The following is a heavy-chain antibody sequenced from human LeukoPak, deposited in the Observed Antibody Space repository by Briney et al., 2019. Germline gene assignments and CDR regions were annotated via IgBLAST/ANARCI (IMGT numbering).Heavy chain of an antibody. V-gene: IGHV4-30-4*07. CDR3: ARNIRPSGSYYYPSHFDY. CDR1: GGSISSGGYS. Sequence: PSETLSLTCAVSGGSISSGGYSWSWIRQPPGKGLEWIGYIYYSGSTYYNPSLKSRVTISVDKSKNQFSLRLSSVTAADTAIYYCARNIRPSGSYYYPSHFDYWGQGTLVTVSS. J-gene: IGHJ4*02. CDR2: IYYSGST. D-gene: IGHD1-26*01.